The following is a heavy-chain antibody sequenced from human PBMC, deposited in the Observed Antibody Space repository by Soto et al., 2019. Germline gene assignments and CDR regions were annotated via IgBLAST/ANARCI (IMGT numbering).Heavy chain of an antibody. D-gene: IGHD6-13*01. J-gene: IGHJ4*02. CDR3: ARDLSRGEQQLADY. CDR1: RDAFTSYY. Sequence: ASVKVCCKASRDAFTSYYMQWVRQSPEQGLEWMGIINPSGGSTSYAQKFQGRVTMTRDTSTSTVYMELSSLRSEDTAVYYCARDLSRGEQQLADYWGQGTLVTVSS. CDR2: INPSGGST. V-gene: IGHV1-46*01.